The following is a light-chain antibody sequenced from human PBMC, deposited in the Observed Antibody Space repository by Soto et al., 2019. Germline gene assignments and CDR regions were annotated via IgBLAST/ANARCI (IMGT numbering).Light chain of an antibody. CDR2: GAS. J-gene: IGKJ1*01. V-gene: IGKV3-20*01. CDR3: QQYDSSLT. CDR1: QSVSSSF. Sequence: DIVLTQSPASLSLPPGERATLSCRASQSVSSSFLAWYQQKPGQAPRLLIYGASRRATGIADRFTGSGSGTDFTLTISRLEPEDFAGYSCQQYDSSLTFGLGTKVESK.